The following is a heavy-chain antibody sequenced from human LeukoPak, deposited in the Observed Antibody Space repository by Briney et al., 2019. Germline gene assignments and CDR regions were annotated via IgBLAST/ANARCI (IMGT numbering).Heavy chain of an antibody. J-gene: IGHJ4*02. CDR1: GGSISSYY. CDR2: IYYSGST. Sequence: SETLSLTCTVSGGSISSYYWSWIRQPPGKGLEWIGYIYYSGSTYYNPSLKSRVTISVDTSKNQFSLKLSSVTAADTAVYYCASDPYRDGYNFHYWGQGTLVTVSS. V-gene: IGHV4-59*06. CDR3: ASDPYRDGYNFHY. D-gene: IGHD5-24*01.